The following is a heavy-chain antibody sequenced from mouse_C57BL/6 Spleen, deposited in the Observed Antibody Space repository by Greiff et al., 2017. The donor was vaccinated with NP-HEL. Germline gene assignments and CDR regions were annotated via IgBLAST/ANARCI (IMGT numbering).Heavy chain of an antibody. D-gene: IGHD2-1*01. V-gene: IGHV1-55*01. CDR1: GYTFTSYW. Sequence: QVQLQQPGAELVKPGASVKMSCKASGYTFTSYWITWVKQRPGQGLEWIGDIYPGSGSTNYNEKFKSKATLTVDTSSSTAYMQLSSLTSEDSAVYYCARSIYYGNPHAMDYWGQGTSVTVSS. CDR2: IYPGSGST. J-gene: IGHJ4*01. CDR3: ARSIYYGNPHAMDY.